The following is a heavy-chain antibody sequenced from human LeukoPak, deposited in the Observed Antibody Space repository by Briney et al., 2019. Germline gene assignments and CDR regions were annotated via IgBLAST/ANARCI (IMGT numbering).Heavy chain of an antibody. CDR1: GYTFLSYG. V-gene: IGHV1-18*01. Sequence: GASVKVSCKASGYTFLSYGINWVRQAPGQGLECMVWISAYNGNTNYAQKFQGRVTMTTDTSTGTVYMELRSLRSDDTAVYYCARLNCRMTTCQDYNFDYWGQGTLVTVSS. D-gene: IGHD2-2*01. J-gene: IGHJ4*02. CDR3: ARLNCRMTTCQDYNFDY. CDR2: ISAYNGNT.